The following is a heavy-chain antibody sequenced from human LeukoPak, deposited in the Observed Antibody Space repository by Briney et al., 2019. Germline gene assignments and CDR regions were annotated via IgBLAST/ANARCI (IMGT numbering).Heavy chain of an antibody. Sequence: GGSLRLSCAASGFTFSDYYMSWIRQAPGKGLEWVSYISSSGSTIYYADSVKGRFTISRDNAKNSPYLQMNSLRAEDTAVYYCAGQVWFGELSHNGMDVWGQGTTVTVSS. J-gene: IGHJ6*02. CDR1: GFTFSDYY. D-gene: IGHD3-10*01. CDR3: AGQVWFGELSHNGMDV. CDR2: ISSSGSTI. V-gene: IGHV3-11*01.